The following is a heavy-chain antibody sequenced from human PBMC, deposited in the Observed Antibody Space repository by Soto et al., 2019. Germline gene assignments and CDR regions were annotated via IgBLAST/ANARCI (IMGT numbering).Heavy chain of an antibody. CDR2: VHHSWGS. J-gene: IGHJ6*02. Sequence: QVQLQESGPGLVKPSETLSLSCTVSGGSISSYYWSWFRQSPGKRMEWIGYVHHSWGSSYNPSLQSRVAISLVTSRSQFSRKVAPVTATAPAVYYCARQGFGPLHGLVDVWGQGTTVTVSS. D-gene: IGHD3-10*01. CDR1: GGSISSYY. CDR3: ARQGFGPLHGLVDV. V-gene: IGHV4-59*08.